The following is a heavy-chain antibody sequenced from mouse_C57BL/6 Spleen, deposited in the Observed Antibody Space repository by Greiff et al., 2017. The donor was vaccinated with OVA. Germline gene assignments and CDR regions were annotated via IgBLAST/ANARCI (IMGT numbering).Heavy chain of an antibody. CDR3: AKWDAAFDY. D-gene: IGHD4-1*01. J-gene: IGHJ2*01. Sequence: EVQLQQSGAELVKPGASVKLSCTASGFNIKDSNMHWVKQSTEQGLEWIGRIEPEDGETKYAPKFQGKATITADTSSNTAYLQLSILTSEDSAVYYCAKWDAAFDYWGQGTTLTVSS. CDR1: GFNIKDSN. CDR2: IEPEDGET. V-gene: IGHV14-2*01.